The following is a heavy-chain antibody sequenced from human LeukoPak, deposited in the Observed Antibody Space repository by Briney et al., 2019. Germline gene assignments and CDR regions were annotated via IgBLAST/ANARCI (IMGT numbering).Heavy chain of an antibody. D-gene: IGHD5-18*01. V-gene: IGHV3-53*05. CDR2: IYSGGST. CDR3: ARKVTATPFDY. J-gene: IGHJ4*02. Sequence: PGGSLRLSCAASGFTVSSNYMSWVRQAPGKGLEWVSVIYSGGSTYYADSVKGRFTISRDNSKNTLYLQMDSLRAEDTAVYYCARKVTATPFDYWGQGTLVTVSS. CDR1: GFTVSSNY.